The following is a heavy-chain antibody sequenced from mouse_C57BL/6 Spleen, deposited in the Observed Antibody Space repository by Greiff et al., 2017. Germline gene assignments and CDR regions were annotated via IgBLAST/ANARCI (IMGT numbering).Heavy chain of an antibody. J-gene: IGHJ4*01. CDR2: IYPGDGDT. Sequence: QVQLQQSGPELVKPGASVKISCKASGYAFSSSWMNWVKQRPGKGLEWIGRIYPGDGDTNYNGKFKGKATLTADKSSSTAYMQLSSLTSEDSAVYFCASRIYSNYVNYARDYWGQGTSVTVSS. V-gene: IGHV1-82*01. CDR3: ASRIYSNYVNYARDY. CDR1: GYAFSSSW. D-gene: IGHD2-5*01.